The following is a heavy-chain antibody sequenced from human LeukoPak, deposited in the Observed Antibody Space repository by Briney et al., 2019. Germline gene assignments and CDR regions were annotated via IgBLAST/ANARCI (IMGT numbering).Heavy chain of an antibody. D-gene: IGHD4-17*01. Sequence: PSGTLSLTCAVSGGSLSSGSWWSWVRQSPGKGLEWIGEVFHSGSTNYNPSFKSRVTISVDSSKSRFSLNLTSVTAADTALYYCARYDYGDYGVPAFDIWGQGTVVTVSS. CDR1: GGSLSSGSW. J-gene: IGHJ3*02. CDR3: ARYDYGDYGVPAFDI. V-gene: IGHV4-4*02. CDR2: VFHSGST.